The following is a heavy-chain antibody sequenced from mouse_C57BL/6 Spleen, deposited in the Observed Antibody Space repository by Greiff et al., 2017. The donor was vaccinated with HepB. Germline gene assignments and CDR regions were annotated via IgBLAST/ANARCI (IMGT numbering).Heavy chain of an antibody. Sequence: EVMLVESGGDLVKPGGSLKLSCAASGFTFSSYGMSWVRQTPDKRLEWVATISSGGSYTYYPDSVKGRFTISRDNAKNTLYLQMSSLKSEDTAMYYCARQRERYYAMDYWGQGTSVTVSS. CDR3: ARQRERYYAMDY. J-gene: IGHJ4*01. CDR1: GFTFSSYG. CDR2: ISSGGSYT. V-gene: IGHV5-6*02.